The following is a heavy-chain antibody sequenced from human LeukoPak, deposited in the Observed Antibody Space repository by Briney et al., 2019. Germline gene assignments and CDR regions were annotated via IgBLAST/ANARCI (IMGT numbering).Heavy chain of an antibody. J-gene: IGHJ4*02. V-gene: IGHV3-23*01. CDR1: GFTFSIYV. Sequence: GGSLRLSCAASGFTFSIYVMIWVRQAPGKGLEAVSAISGSGGSTYYADSVKGRFTISRDNPKNTLHLQMNSLRAEDTAVYYCAKGSVYNDFDYWGQGTLVLVSS. D-gene: IGHD5-24*01. CDR2: ISGSGGST. CDR3: AKGSVYNDFDY.